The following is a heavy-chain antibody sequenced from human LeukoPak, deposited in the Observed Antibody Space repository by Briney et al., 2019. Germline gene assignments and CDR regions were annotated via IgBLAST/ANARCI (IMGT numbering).Heavy chain of an antibody. CDR1: GGSISSHY. CDR2: IYYSGST. Sequence: SETLSLTCTVSGGSISSHYWSWLRQPPGKGLEWIGYIYYSGSTNYNPSLKSRVTISVDTSKNQFSLKLSSVTAADTAVYYCARGRYYGSESYYNGFDYWGQGTLVTVSS. V-gene: IGHV4-59*11. J-gene: IGHJ4*02. D-gene: IGHD3-10*01. CDR3: ARGRYYGSESYYNGFDY.